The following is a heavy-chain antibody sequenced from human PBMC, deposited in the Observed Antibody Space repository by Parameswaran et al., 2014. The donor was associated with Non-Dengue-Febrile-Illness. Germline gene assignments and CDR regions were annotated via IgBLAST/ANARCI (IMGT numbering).Heavy chain of an antibody. J-gene: IGHJ6*03. CDR2: IYYSGST. Sequence: RWIRQPPGKGLEWIGYIYYSGSTNYNPSLKSRVTISVDTSKNQFSLKLSSVTAADTAVYYCARVLVPADSFYYYYMDVWGKGTTVTVSS. V-gene: IGHV4-59*01. CDR3: ARVLVPADSFYYYYMDV. D-gene: IGHD2-2*01.